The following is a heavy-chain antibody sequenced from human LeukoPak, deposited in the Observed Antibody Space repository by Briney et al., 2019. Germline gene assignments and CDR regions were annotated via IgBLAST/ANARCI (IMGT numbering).Heavy chain of an antibody. V-gene: IGHV5-51*01. D-gene: IGHD3-3*01. CDR2: IYPGDSDT. J-gene: IGHJ4*02. CDR3: ARWSDFWSGLYYFDY. Sequence: GESLKISCKGYGFNFNSYWIAWVRQMPGKGLEWMGIIYPGDSDTRYSPSFQGQVTISADKSISTAYLQWSSLKASDTAMYYCARWSDFWSGLYYFDYWGQGTLVTVSS. CDR1: GFNFNSYW.